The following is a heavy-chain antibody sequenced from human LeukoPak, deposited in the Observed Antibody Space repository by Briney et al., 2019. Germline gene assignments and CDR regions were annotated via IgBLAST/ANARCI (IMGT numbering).Heavy chain of an antibody. D-gene: IGHD6-13*01. CDR2: IWHDGSNE. CDR3: ARGRAGYSSSWYVY. V-gene: IGHV3-33*01. Sequence: PGRSLRLSCAASGFTFSGYGMHWVRQAPGKGLEWVAVIWHDGSNEYYADSVKGRFTISRDNSKKTLYLQMSSLRVEDTAVYYCARGRAGYSSSWYVYRGQGTLVTVSS. J-gene: IGHJ4*02. CDR1: GFTFSGYG.